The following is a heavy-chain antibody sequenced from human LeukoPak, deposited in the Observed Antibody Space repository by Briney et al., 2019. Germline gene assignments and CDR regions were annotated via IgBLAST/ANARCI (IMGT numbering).Heavy chain of an antibody. Sequence: GSLRLSCVLSGFNFNKCWMSWLRQAPGKGLEWVAHINPGGSDTYYVDSVKGRFTISRDNAKNSLYLQMNSLRAEDTAVYYCARDRRQTYGYYYYYGMDVWGQGTTVTVSS. CDR3: ARDRRQTYGYYYYYGMDV. V-gene: IGHV3-7*03. D-gene: IGHD3-10*01. J-gene: IGHJ6*02. CDR2: INPGGSDT. CDR1: GFNFNKCW.